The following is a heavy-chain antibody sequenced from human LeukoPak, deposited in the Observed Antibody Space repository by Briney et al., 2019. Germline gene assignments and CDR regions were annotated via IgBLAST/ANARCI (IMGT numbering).Heavy chain of an antibody. J-gene: IGHJ6*03. CDR1: GGSISSYY. D-gene: IGHD6-19*01. V-gene: IGHV4-59*01. CDR3: ARLSKIAVARRGYYYMAV. CDR2: IYYSGST. Sequence: SETLSLTCTVSGGSISSYYWSWIRQPPGKGLEWIRYIYYSGSTNSNPSLKSRVTISVDTSKNQFSLKLSSVTAADTAVYYCARLSKIAVARRGYYYMAVWGKGTTVTVSS.